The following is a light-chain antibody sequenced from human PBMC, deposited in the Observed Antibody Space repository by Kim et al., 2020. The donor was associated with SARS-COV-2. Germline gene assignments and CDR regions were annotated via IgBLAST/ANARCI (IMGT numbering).Light chain of an antibody. Sequence: EIVLTQSPDTLSLSPGERATLSCRASQSVSSRSLAWYQQTPGQAPRLLIYGASSRATGIPDRFSGSGSGTDFTLTISRLEPEDFAVYYCQQYGSSRGTFGQGTKV. CDR1: QSVSSRS. CDR2: GAS. CDR3: QQYGSSRGT. J-gene: IGKJ2*01. V-gene: IGKV3-20*01.